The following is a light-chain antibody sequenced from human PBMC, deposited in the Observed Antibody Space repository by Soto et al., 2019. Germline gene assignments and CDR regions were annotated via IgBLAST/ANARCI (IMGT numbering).Light chain of an antibody. CDR3: AAWDNSLNGYV. Sequence: QSVLTQPPSASGAPGQRVTIYCSGSSSNIGGNTGNWFQQLPGTAPKLLIYSNDQRPSGVPDRFSGSKSGTSASLAISGLQSEDEADYYCAAWDNSLNGYVFGTGTKLTVL. V-gene: IGLV1-44*01. J-gene: IGLJ1*01. CDR1: SSNIGGNT. CDR2: SND.